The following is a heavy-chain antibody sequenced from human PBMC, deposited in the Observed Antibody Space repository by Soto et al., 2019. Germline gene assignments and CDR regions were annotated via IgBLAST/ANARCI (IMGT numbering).Heavy chain of an antibody. D-gene: IGHD2-2*01. V-gene: IGHV3-7*03. CDR2: IKQDGSEK. CDR1: GFTFSSYS. Sequence: EVKLLESGGGLVQPGGSLRLSCAASGFTFSSYSMSWVRQAPGKGLEWVANIKQDGSEKKYVDSVKGRFTISRDNAKYSLYLQMNSLRAEDTAVYYCARTTILLPAAANRGAPYNYYGLDVWGQGTTVTVSS. J-gene: IGHJ6*02. CDR3: ARTTILLPAAANRGAPYNYYGLDV.